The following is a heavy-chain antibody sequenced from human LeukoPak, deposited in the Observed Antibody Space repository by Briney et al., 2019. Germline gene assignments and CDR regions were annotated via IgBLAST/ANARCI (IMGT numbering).Heavy chain of an antibody. CDR3: ARGKRGYSYGPGGAYYYYYYYMDV. J-gene: IGHJ6*03. D-gene: IGHD5-18*01. CDR1: GGSISSYY. Sequence: SETLSLTCTVSGGSISSYYWSWIRQPPGKGLEWIGYIYYSGSTNYNPSLKSRVTISVDTSKNQFSLKLSSVTAADTAVYYCARGKRGYSYGPGGAYYYYYYYMDVWGKGTTVTVSS. CDR2: IYYSGST. V-gene: IGHV4-59*01.